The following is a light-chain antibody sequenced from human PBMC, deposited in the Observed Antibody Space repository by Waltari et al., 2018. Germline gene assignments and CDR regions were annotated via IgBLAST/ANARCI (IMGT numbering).Light chain of an antibody. Sequence: DIQMTQSPSTLSASVGDRVTITCRASQSISTWLAWYQQKPGKAPKLLIYKASNLKSGVPSRFSGSGSGTEFTLTISSLQPDEFATYYCQQYNTYLYTFGQGTKLEIK. CDR1: QSISTW. CDR2: KAS. CDR3: QQYNTYLYT. V-gene: IGKV1-5*03. J-gene: IGKJ2*01.